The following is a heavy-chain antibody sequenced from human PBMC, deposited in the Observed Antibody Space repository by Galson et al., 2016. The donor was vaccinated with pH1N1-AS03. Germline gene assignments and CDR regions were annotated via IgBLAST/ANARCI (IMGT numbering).Heavy chain of an antibody. CDR2: INSSSDTI. Sequence: SLRLSCAASEFTFSIYNMSWVRQAPGQGLEWVSSINSSSDTIYYADSVKGRFTISRDNAKNSLYLQMSSLRDDDTATYYCAKDPGLGGDRDYWGQGTLVTVSS. D-gene: IGHD1-14*01. J-gene: IGHJ4*02. CDR1: EFTFSIYN. V-gene: IGHV3-48*02. CDR3: AKDPGLGGDRDY.